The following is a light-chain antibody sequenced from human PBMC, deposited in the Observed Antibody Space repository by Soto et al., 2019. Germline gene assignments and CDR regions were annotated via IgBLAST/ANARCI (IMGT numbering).Light chain of an antibody. V-gene: IGLV2-11*01. Sequence: QSALTQPRSVSASPGQSVTISCTGSSSDVGRYNYVSWYQQHPGKAPKLMIYDVGKRPSGVPDRFSGSKSGNTASLTMSGLQTEDEADYYCCSYAGSYTFVFGTGTKVTVL. CDR3: CSYAGSYTFV. CDR2: DVG. CDR1: SSDVGRYNY. J-gene: IGLJ1*01.